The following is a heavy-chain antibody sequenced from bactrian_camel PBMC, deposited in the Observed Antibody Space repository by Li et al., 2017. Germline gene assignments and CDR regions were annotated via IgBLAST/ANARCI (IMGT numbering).Heavy chain of an antibody. CDR1: GFAFSDYP. Sequence: VQLVESGGGLVRPGGSLTLSCVASGFAFSDYPLTWVRQTPEKRFEWVSAINSRNIATYNDSVRGRFTISRDNSRSTVTLELTSLTIEDTAMYYCLVGFDYWGQGTQVTVS. CDR3: LVGFDY. J-gene: IGHJ4*01. D-gene: IGHD2*01. CDR2: INSRNIAT. V-gene: IGHV3S40*01.